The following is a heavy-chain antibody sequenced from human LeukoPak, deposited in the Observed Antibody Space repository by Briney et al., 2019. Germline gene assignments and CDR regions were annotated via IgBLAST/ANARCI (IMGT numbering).Heavy chain of an antibody. Sequence: PGGSLRLSCAASGFTFSSYSMNWVRQAPGKGLEWVSSISSSSSYIYYADSVKGRFTISRDNAKNSLYLQMNSLRAEDTAVYYCARTVDTAMVWDYWGQGTLVTVSS. CDR2: ISSSSSYI. V-gene: IGHV3-21*01. D-gene: IGHD5-18*01. J-gene: IGHJ4*02. CDR3: ARTVDTAMVWDY. CDR1: GFTFSSYS.